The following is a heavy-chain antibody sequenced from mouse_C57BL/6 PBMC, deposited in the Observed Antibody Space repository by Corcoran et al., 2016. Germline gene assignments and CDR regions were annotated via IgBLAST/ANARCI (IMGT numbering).Heavy chain of an antibody. V-gene: IGHV9-3*01. CDR1: GYTFTTYG. Sequence: QIQLVQSGPELKKPGETVKISCKASGYTFTTYGMSWVKQAPGKGLKWMGWINTYSGVPTYADDFKGRFAFSLETSASTAYLQINNLKNEDTATYFCARGGNQYYYAMDYWGQGTSVTVSS. CDR3: ARGGNQYYYAMDY. J-gene: IGHJ4*01. D-gene: IGHD2-1*01. CDR2: INTYSGVP.